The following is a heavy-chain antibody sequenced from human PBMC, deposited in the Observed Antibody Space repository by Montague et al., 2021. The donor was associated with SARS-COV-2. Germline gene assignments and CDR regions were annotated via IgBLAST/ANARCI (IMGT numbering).Heavy chain of an antibody. V-gene: IGHV4-30-2*03. D-gene: IGHD2-21*02. CDR3: ASLGSPAYCGGDCYLRDYGMDV. CDR2: IYYSGNT. J-gene: IGHJ6*02. Sequence: TLSLTCTVSGVSISSGDYSWNWIRQSPGKGLEWIGTIYYSGNTYSNPSLKSRVTISMDTSKSQVSLKINSVTAADTAVYFCASLGSPAYCGGDCYLRDYGMDVWGQGTRVTVSS. CDR1: GVSISSGDYS.